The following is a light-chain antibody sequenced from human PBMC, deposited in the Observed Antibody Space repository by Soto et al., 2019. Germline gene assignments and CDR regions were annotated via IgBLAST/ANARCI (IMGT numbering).Light chain of an antibody. CDR1: QTVNNY. Sequence: ETVLTQSPATLSLSPGERATLSCRASQTVNNYLAWYQQRPGQAPRLLIYDASNRATGVPARFSGSVSGTDFTLTISSLEPEDFALYYCQQRGNWPLTFGGGTKVEIK. CDR2: DAS. J-gene: IGKJ4*01. CDR3: QQRGNWPLT. V-gene: IGKV3-11*01.